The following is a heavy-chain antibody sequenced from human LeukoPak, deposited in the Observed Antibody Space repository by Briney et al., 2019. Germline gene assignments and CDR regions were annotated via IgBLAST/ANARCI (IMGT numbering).Heavy chain of an antibody. Sequence: GASVKVSCKASGYTFTGFYMHWVRQAPGQGLEWMGIINPSGGGTSYAQKFQGRVTMTRDTSTSTVYMELSSLRSEDTAVYYCARGMDGGSAALEHFDYWGQGTLVTVSS. CDR2: INPSGGGT. CDR1: GYTFTGFY. J-gene: IGHJ4*02. V-gene: IGHV1-46*01. D-gene: IGHD2-2*01. CDR3: ARGMDGGSAALEHFDY.